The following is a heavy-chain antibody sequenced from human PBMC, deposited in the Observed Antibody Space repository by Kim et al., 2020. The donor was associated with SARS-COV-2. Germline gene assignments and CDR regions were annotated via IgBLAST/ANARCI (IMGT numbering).Heavy chain of an antibody. D-gene: IGHD1-1*01. Sequence: SVKVSCKASGSTFSSYTISWVRQAPGQGLEWMGGIIPIFGTANYAQKFQGRLTITADESTSTTYMELSSLRSEDTAVYYCAREGIRMPTNPFDYWGQGTLVTGSS. CDR3: AREGIRMPTNPFDY. J-gene: IGHJ4*02. CDR1: GSTFSSYT. V-gene: IGHV1-69*13. CDR2: IIPIFGTA.